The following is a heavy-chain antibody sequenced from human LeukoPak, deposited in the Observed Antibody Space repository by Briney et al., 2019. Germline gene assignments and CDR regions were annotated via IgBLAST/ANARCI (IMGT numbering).Heavy chain of an antibody. J-gene: IGHJ4*02. CDR2: ISGSGGST. D-gene: IGHD2-15*01. Sequence: GGSLRLSCAASGFTFSSYAMSWVRQAPGKGLEWVSAISGSGGSTYYADSVEGRFTISRDNSKNTLYLQMNSLRAEDTAVYYCARCSGGSCYRYHFDYWGQGTLVTVSS. CDR1: GFTFSSYA. CDR3: ARCSGGSCYRYHFDY. V-gene: IGHV3-23*01.